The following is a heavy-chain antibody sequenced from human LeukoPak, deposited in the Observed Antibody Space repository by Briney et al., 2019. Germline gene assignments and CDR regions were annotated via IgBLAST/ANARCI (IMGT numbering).Heavy chain of an antibody. CDR3: ARDSLLDGYSSATDWFDP. CDR2: IYTSGST. Sequence: PSETLSLTCTVSGGSISSYYWSWIRQPAGKGLEWIGRIYTSGSTNYNPSLKSRVTMSVDTSKNQFSLKLSSVTAADTAVYYCARDSLLDGYSSATDWFDPWGQGTLVTVSS. J-gene: IGHJ5*02. D-gene: IGHD6-25*01. CDR1: GGSISSYY. V-gene: IGHV4-4*07.